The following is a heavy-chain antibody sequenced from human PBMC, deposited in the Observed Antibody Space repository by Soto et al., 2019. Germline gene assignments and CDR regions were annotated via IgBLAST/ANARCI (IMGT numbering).Heavy chain of an antibody. Sequence: ASVKVSCKASGYTFPHYYIHWVRQAPGQGLEWMGIINPNGGITTYAQKFRAGFTMTRDTSTSTAYMELSSLRSEDTAVYYCAREQHNYYGSGSTANWFDPWGQGTLVTVSS. CDR2: INPNGGIT. D-gene: IGHD3-10*01. CDR3: AREQHNYYGSGSTANWFDP. J-gene: IGHJ5*02. V-gene: IGHV1-46*01. CDR1: GYTFPHYY.